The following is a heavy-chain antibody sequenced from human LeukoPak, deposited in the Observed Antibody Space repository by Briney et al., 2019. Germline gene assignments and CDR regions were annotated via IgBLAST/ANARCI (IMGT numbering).Heavy chain of an antibody. Sequence: GGSLRLSCAASGFTFSSYGMHWVRQAPGKGLEWVAVISYDGSNKYYADSVKGRFTISRDNSKNTLYLQMNSLKTEDTAVYYCTTDRSSGGTKPGHWGQGTLVTVSS. CDR3: TTDRSSGGTKPGH. D-gene: IGHD2-15*01. J-gene: IGHJ4*02. V-gene: IGHV3-30*03. CDR1: GFTFSSYG. CDR2: ISYDGSNK.